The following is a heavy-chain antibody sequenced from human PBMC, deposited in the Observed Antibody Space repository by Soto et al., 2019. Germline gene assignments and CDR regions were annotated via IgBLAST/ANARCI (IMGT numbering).Heavy chain of an antibody. J-gene: IGHJ4*02. Sequence: QVQLVQSGAEVKRPGSSVKVSCKASGDTFNFYSINWVRQAPGLGLEWMGRVNPIVSMSNYAQKFKGRVTMTADKSTSIAYMELSSLRSEDTAIYYCASSYGSGYRAFDYWGEGALVTVSS. D-gene: IGHD3-10*01. V-gene: IGHV1-69*02. CDR1: GDTFNFYS. CDR3: ASSYGSGYRAFDY. CDR2: VNPIVSMS.